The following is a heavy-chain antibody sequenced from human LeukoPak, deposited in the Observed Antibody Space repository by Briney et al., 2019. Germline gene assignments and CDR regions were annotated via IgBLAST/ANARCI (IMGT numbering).Heavy chain of an antibody. CDR1: GASITNYY. Sequence: PSETLSLTCTVSGASITNYYWNWIRQPPGKGLEWIGYFYYSGSDNYNPSLKSRTTISVDMSKNQFSLKLSSVTAADTAVYYCVRGYCSGATCYHFDYWGQGTLVTVSS. CDR3: VRGYCSGATCYHFDY. CDR2: FYYSGSD. D-gene: IGHD2-15*01. V-gene: IGHV4-59*01. J-gene: IGHJ4*02.